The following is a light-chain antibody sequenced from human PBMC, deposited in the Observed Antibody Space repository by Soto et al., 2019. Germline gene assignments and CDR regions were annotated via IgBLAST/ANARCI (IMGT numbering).Light chain of an antibody. CDR3: HQRQSWPRT. Sequence: ELVLTQSPATLSSFPSDSVTLSCRASQYINTRLAWYQHRPGQSPRLLIYQSSLRAAGIPARFSASGSGTDFTLTISDVQPEDFALYYCHQRQSWPRTFGQGTKVDIK. CDR2: QSS. CDR1: QYINTR. V-gene: IGKV3-11*01. J-gene: IGKJ1*01.